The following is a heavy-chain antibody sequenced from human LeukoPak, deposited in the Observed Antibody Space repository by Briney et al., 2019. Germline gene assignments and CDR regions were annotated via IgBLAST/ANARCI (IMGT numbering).Heavy chain of an antibody. CDR3: ARLEKLISAKRVWFDP. J-gene: IGHJ5*02. CDR2: IYPGDSDI. Sequence: GASLQISCKGSGYSFSSYWIVWVRQLPGKGLEWMGTIYPGDSDIKYSPSFQGHVTISADKSISTAYLQWSSLKASDTAMYYCARLEKLISAKRVWFDPWGQGTLVTVSS. CDR1: GYSFSSYW. D-gene: IGHD2-15*01. V-gene: IGHV5-51*01.